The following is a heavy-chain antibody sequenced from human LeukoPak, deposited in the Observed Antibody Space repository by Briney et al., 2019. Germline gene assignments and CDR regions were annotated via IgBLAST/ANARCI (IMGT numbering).Heavy chain of an antibody. V-gene: IGHV4-39*01. CDR3: ARGGGFTSQGFDP. D-gene: IGHD3-16*01. Sequence: PSETLSLTCTASGGSITSSSYFWGWIRQPPGKGLEWIGSVFYSGSTFYNPSLKSRVTISVDTSKNQFSLRLSSVTAADTAVYYCARGGGFTSQGFDPWGHKTLVTVSS. CDR2: VFYSGST. J-gene: IGHJ5*02. CDR1: GGSITSSSYF.